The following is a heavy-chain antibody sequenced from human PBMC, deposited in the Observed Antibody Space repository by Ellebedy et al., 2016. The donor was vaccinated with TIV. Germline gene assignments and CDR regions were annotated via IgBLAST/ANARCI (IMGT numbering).Heavy chain of an antibody. CDR3: ARVGTEEGGMDV. CDR1: GFTFSSYA. V-gene: IGHV3-30-3*01. CDR2: ISYDGSNK. J-gene: IGHJ6*02. D-gene: IGHD1-1*01. Sequence: PGGSLRLSCAASGFTFSSYAMHWVRQAPGKGLEWVAVISYDGSNKYYADSVKGRFTISRDNSKNTLYLQMNSLRAEDTAVYYCARVGTEEGGMDVWGQGTTVTVSS.